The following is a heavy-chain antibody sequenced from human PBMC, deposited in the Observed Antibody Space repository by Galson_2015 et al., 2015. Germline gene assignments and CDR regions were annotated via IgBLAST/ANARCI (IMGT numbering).Heavy chain of an antibody. CDR2: INSNTGDT. CDR1: GFTFTDFY. D-gene: IGHD6-6*01. Sequence: SVKVSCKASGFTFTDFYIHWVRQAPGQGLKWMGRINSNTGDTNYGQKFQGRVTMTRDTSTSSAYMDLKSLTSDDTAVYWCARDTEHRSSSDWFDPWGQGTLVIVSS. J-gene: IGHJ5*02. CDR3: ARDTEHRSSSDWFDP. V-gene: IGHV1-2*06.